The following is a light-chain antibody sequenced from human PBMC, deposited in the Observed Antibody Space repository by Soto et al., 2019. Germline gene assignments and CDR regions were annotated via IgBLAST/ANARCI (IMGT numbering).Light chain of an antibody. CDR1: SSDVGGYNY. CDR2: EVS. Sequence: ALTQPPSASGSPGQSVTISCTGTSSDVGGYNYVSWYQQHPGKAPKLMIYEVSKRPSGVPDRFSGSKSGNTASLTVSGLQAEDEADYYCSSYAGSNNLIVFGTGTKV. J-gene: IGLJ1*01. CDR3: SSYAGSNNLIV. V-gene: IGLV2-8*01.